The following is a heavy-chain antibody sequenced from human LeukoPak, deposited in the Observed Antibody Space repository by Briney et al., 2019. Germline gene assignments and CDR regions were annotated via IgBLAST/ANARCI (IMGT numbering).Heavy chain of an antibody. V-gene: IGHV4-39*01. CDR1: GGSISNTDHY. CDR2: IYYGGCT. D-gene: IGHD1-26*01. CDR3: ARYAVEYRGTYFAY. J-gene: IGHJ4*02. Sequence: SETLSLTCTVSGGSISNTDHYWGWIRQPPGKGLLWIGSIYYGGCTYYNPSLKSRVTISVDTSKNQFSLKLSSVSASDTAVYYCARYAVEYRGTYFAYWGQGTLVTVSS.